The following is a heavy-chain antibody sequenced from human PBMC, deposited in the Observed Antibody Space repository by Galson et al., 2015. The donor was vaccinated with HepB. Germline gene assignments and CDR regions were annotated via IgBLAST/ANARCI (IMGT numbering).Heavy chain of an antibody. V-gene: IGHV3-33*01. J-gene: IGHJ1*01. Sequence: SLRLSCAASGFTFSRYGMHWVRQAPGKGLEWVAVIWYDGSNKYYADSVKGRFTISRDNSKNTLYLQMNSLRAEDTAVYYCARVGGTYGDYATEYFQHWGQGTLVTVSS. CDR3: ARVGGTYGDYATEYFQH. D-gene: IGHD4-17*01. CDR1: GFTFSRYG. CDR2: IWYDGSNK.